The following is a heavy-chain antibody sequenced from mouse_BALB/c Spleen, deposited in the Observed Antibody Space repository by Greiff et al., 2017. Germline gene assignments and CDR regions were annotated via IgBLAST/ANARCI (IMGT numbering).Heavy chain of an antibody. J-gene: IGHJ2*01. D-gene: IGHD4-1*01. CDR1: GFAFSSYD. CDR2: ISSGGGST. Sequence: EVMLVESGGGLVKPGGSLKLSCAASGFAFSSYDMSWVRQTPEKRLEWVAYISSGGGSTYYPDTVKGRFTISRDNAKNTLYLQMSSLKSEDTAMYYCARQRELGYFDYWGQGTTLTVSS. CDR3: ARQRELGYFDY. V-gene: IGHV5-12-1*01.